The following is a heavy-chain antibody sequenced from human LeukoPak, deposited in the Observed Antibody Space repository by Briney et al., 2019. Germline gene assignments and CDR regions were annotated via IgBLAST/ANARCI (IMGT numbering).Heavy chain of an antibody. CDR3: ARLSYLLDPLTPQSYYYYGMDV. J-gene: IGHJ6*02. CDR2: IIPIFGIA. D-gene: IGHD3/OR15-3a*01. Sequence: SVKVSCKASGGTFSSYAISWVRQAPGQGLEWMGRIIPIFGIANYAQKFQGRVTIIADKSTSTAYMELSSLRSEDTAVYYCARLSYLLDPLTPQSYYYYGMDVWGQGTTVTVSS. CDR1: GGTFSSYA. V-gene: IGHV1-69*04.